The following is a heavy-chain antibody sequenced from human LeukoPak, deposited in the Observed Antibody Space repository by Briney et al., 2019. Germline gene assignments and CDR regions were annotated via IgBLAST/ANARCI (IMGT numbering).Heavy chain of an antibody. V-gene: IGHV4-4*08. CDR1: GHSMSRYY. Sequence: PAETQPLTCTVSGHSMSRYYWGWIRQSPGNGLEWIGFIYSRGRTNHNHSLKGGITISVDTSNNHVSLKLSSVTAASTAGDYFAGAPAGPPYYYMAVWGKGTTVTVSS. CDR2: IYSRGRT. J-gene: IGHJ6*03. CDR3: AGAPAGPPYYYMAV. D-gene: IGHD6-19*01.